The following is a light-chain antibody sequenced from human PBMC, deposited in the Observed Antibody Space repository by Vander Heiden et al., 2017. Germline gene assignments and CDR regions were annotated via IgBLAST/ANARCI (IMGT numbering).Light chain of an antibody. Sequence: DIQMTQSPSSLSASVGDRVTITCQASQDITNYLNWYQQKPGKAPKLLIYDASNLETGVPSRFSGSGSGTDFTFTISILHPEDITTYYCQQFDNLPLTFGGGTKVELK. V-gene: IGKV1-33*01. CDR2: DAS. J-gene: IGKJ4*01. CDR3: QQFDNLPLT. CDR1: QDITNY.